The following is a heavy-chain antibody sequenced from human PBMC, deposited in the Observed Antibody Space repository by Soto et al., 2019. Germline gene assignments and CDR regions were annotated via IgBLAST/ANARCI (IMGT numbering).Heavy chain of an antibody. V-gene: IGHV3-33*01. J-gene: IGHJ3*02. CDR2: IWYDGSNK. Sequence: QVQLVESGGGVVQPGRSLRLSCAASGFTFSSYGMHWVRQAPGKGLEWVAVIWYDGSNKYYADSVKGRFTISRDNSKNTLYLQMNSLRAEDTAVYYCARGLEYYYDSSGYYDGAFDIWGQGTMVTVSS. CDR3: ARGLEYYYDSSGYYDGAFDI. CDR1: GFTFSSYG. D-gene: IGHD3-22*01.